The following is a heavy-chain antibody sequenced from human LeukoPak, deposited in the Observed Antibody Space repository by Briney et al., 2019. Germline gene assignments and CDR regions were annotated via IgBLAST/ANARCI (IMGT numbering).Heavy chain of an antibody. CDR1: GGSIRNYY. D-gene: IGHD3-10*01. Sequence: SETLSLTCTVSGGSIRNYYWTWIRQPPGKGLAWIGEINHSGSTNYDPSLKSRVTISVDTSKNQFSLKLNSLTAADTAVYYCARGDYYGSGSNFDYWGQGTLVTVSS. V-gene: IGHV4-34*01. CDR3: ARGDYYGSGSNFDY. J-gene: IGHJ4*02. CDR2: INHSGST.